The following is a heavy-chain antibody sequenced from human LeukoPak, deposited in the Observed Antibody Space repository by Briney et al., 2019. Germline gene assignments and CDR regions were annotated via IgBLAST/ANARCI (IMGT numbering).Heavy chain of an antibody. J-gene: IGHJ3*02. V-gene: IGHV5-51*01. Sequence: GESLKISCKGSGYIFTSHWIGWVRQMPGKGLEWMGIIYPGDSDTRFSPSFQGQVTISVDKSISTAYLQWSSLRASDTAMYYCARGWDSSGYYPGAFDIWGQGTMVTVSS. CDR3: ARGWDSSGYYPGAFDI. CDR1: GYIFTSHW. D-gene: IGHD3-22*01. CDR2: IYPGDSDT.